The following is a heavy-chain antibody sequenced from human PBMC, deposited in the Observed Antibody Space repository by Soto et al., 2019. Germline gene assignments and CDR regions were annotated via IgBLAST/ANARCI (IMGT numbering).Heavy chain of an antibody. CDR2: ICYSGST. CDR3: ASDLRVVVIEAGYYYYGMDV. J-gene: IGHJ6*02. Sequence: SETLSLTCTISGASISSHYWSWIRQPPGKGLEWVGCICYSGSTDYNSSLESRVTISVDTSKNQFSLKLSSVTAADTAVYYCASDLRVVVIEAGYYYYGMDVWGQGTTVTVSS. V-gene: IGHV4-59*11. CDR1: GASISSHY. D-gene: IGHD3-22*01.